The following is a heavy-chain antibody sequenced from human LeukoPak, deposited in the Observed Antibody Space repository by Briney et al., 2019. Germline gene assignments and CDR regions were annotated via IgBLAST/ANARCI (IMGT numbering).Heavy chain of an antibody. CDR1: GYSLTSYW. CDR2: IDPSDSYT. D-gene: IGHD2-2*01. J-gene: IGHJ4*02. Sequence: KRGESLKISCKGSGYSLTSYWISWVRQMPGKGLEWMGRIDPSDSYTNYSPSFQGHVPISADKSITTAYLQWSSLKASDTAMYYCARLFDPGYCNSTNCYDYWGQGTLVTVSS. V-gene: IGHV5-10-1*01. CDR3: ARLFDPGYCNSTNCYDY.